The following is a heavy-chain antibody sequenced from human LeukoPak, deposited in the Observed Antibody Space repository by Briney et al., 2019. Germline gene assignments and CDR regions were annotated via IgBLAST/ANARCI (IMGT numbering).Heavy chain of an antibody. V-gene: IGHV3-7*03. D-gene: IGHD3-3*01. CDR2: IKQDGSEK. CDR3: AKGSYDFWSGYLIDY. CDR1: GFTFSSYW. Sequence: GGSLRLSCAASGFTFSSYWMSWVRQAPGKGLEWVANIKQDGSEKYYVDSVKGRFTISRDNSKNTLYLQMNSLRAEDTAVYYCAKGSYDFWSGYLIDYWGQGTLVTVSS. J-gene: IGHJ4*02.